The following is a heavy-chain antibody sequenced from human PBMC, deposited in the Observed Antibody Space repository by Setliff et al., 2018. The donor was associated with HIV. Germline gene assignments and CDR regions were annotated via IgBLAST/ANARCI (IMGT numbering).Heavy chain of an antibody. J-gene: IGHJ3*02. CDR3: AKAALAPGRDLGVFDI. D-gene: IGHD6-13*01. V-gene: IGHV3-72*01. CDR1: GFILSDHH. CDR2: TRNKTKNYTT. Sequence: GGSLRLSCAASGFILSDHHMDWVRQAPGKGLEWIGRTRNKTKNYTTEYAASVIGRFTISRDDSKNSLYLQMNSLKTEDTAVYYCAKAALAPGRDLGVFDIWGQGTMVTVSS.